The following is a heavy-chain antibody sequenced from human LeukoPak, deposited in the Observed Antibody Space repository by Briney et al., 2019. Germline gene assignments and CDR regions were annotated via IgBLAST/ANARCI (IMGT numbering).Heavy chain of an antibody. CDR3: MCFGSTGY. CDR2: SRNKANSYTT. J-gene: IGHJ4*02. V-gene: IGHV3-72*01. D-gene: IGHD1-26*01. Sequence: PGGSLRLSCAASGFSSSDRHMDWVRQAPGKGLEWVGRSRNKANSYTTEYAASVKGRFTISRDDSKNSLYLQMNSLKTEDTAIYYCMCFGSTGYWGQGTLVTVSP. CDR1: GFSSSDRH.